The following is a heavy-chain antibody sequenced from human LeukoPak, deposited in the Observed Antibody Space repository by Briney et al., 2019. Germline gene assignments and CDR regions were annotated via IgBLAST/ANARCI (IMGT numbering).Heavy chain of an antibody. CDR1: GFTFSSYA. CDR2: ISGSGGST. CDR3: ARPTGTTSRHFFGY. V-gene: IGHV3-23*01. Sequence: QAGGSLRLSCAASGFTFSSYAMSWVRQAPGKGLEWVSAISGSGGSTYYADSVKGRFTISRDNSKNTLYLQMNSLRAEDTAVYYCARPTGTTSRHFFGYWGQGTLVTVSS. J-gene: IGHJ4*02. D-gene: IGHD1-1*01.